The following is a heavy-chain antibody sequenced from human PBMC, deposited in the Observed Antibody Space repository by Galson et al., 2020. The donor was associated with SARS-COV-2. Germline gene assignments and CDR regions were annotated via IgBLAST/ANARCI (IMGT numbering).Heavy chain of an antibody. Sequence: SETLSLTCPVSGGSISSYYWSWIRQPPGKGLEWIGYIYYSGSTNDNPSLKSRVTISVDTSKNQFSLKLSSVTAADTAVYYCARGFDYWGQGTLVTVSS. J-gene: IGHJ4*02. V-gene: IGHV4-59*01. CDR1: GGSISSYY. CDR2: IYYSGST. CDR3: ARGFDY.